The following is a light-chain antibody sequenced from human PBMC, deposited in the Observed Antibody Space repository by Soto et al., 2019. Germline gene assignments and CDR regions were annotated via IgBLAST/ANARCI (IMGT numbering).Light chain of an antibody. CDR3: AAWDERLRGLV. CDR2: GNN. J-gene: IGLJ2*01. V-gene: IGLV1-47*02. Sequence: QSVLTQPPSAPGTPVQRVTISCSGSSSSIGSNSVNWFQQLPGTAPKVLIYGNNQRPSGVPDRFSGSKSGTSASLAISGLRSEDEADYYCAAWDERLRGLVFGGGTKLTVL. CDR1: SSSIGSNS.